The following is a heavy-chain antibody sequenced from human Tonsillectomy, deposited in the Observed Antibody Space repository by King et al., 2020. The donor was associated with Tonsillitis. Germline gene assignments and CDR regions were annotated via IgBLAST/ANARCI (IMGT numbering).Heavy chain of an antibody. D-gene: IGHD6-19*01. J-gene: IGHJ3*02. V-gene: IGHV3-48*01. Sequence: VQLVESGGGLVQPGGSLRLSCAASGFTFSSYHMNWVRQAPGKGLEWVSYISSSSNTIYYLNSVEGRFTSSRDNAKNSLYLQMNSLRAEDTAVYYCARDRSSGWPGVPDIWGQGTLVIVSS. CDR3: ARDRSSGWPGVPDI. CDR1: GFTFSSYH. CDR2: ISSSSNTI.